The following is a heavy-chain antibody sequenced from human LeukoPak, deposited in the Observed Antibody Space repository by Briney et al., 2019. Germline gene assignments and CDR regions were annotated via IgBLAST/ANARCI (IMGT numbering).Heavy chain of an antibody. CDR2: IIPIFGTA. V-gene: IGHV1-69*13. J-gene: IGHJ1*01. CDR1: GGTFSSYA. D-gene: IGHD5-12*01. CDR3: ARGSYDLTHFQH. Sequence: SVTVSCKASGGTFSSYAISWVRQAPGQGLEWMGGIIPIFGTANYAQKFQGRVTITADESTSTAYMELSSLRSEDTAVYYCARGSYDLTHFQHWGQGTLVTVSS.